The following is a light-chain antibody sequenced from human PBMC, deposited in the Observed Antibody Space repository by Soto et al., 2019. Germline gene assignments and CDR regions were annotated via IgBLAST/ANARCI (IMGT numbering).Light chain of an antibody. CDR2: EVS. J-gene: IGLJ1*01. CDR3: SSYTSSSTRV. V-gene: IGLV2-14*01. CDR1: SSDVGGYNY. Sequence: QSALTQPASVSGSPGQSITISCTGTSSDVGGYNYVSWYQQHPGKAPKLMIYEVSNRPSGVSNRFSGSKSGNTASLTISGLQAEDEADYYCSSYTSSSTRVFGTET.